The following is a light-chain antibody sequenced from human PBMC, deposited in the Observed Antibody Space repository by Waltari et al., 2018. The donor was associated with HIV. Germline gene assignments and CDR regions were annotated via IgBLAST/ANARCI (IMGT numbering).Light chain of an antibody. CDR2: RNN. J-gene: IGLJ2*01. Sequence: QSVLTPPPSASGTPGQRVTISCSGSSSNIGSNYVYWYQHLPGTAPKLLIYRNNQRPSGVPDRFSGSKSGTSASLAISGLRSEDEADYYCAAWDGSLSVVIFGGGTKLTVL. CDR3: AAWDGSLSVVI. V-gene: IGLV1-47*01. CDR1: SSNIGSNY.